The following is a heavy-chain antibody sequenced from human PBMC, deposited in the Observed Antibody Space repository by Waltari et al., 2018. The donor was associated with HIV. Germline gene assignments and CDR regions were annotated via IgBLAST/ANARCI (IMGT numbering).Heavy chain of an antibody. J-gene: IGHJ2*01. CDR3: ARALDYYESGSFPWWFFDL. D-gene: IGHD3-10*01. CDR2: VYTSGNT. V-gene: IGHV4-61*02. Sequence: QVQLQESGPGLVRPSQTLSLTCTVSGGSITRGSSYWSWIRQPAGKELEWIGRVYTSGNTDYNPSLRSRVTLSVDTSNNQFSLKLSSLTAADTAVYYCARALDYYESGSFPWWFFDLWGRGTLVTVSS. CDR1: GGSITRGSSY.